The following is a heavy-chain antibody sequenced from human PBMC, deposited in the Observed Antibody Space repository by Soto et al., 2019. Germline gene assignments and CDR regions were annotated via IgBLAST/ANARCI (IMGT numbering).Heavy chain of an antibody. V-gene: IGHV1-18*01. CDR2: ISAYNGNT. Sequence: ASVKVSCKASGYTFTSYGISWVRQAPGQGLEWMGWISAYNGNTNYAQKLQGRVTMTTDTSTSTAYMELRSLRSDDTAVYYCARDGPFDYYDSSGYYFGNWFDPWGQGTLVTVSS. CDR1: GYTFTSYG. J-gene: IGHJ5*02. D-gene: IGHD3-22*01. CDR3: ARDGPFDYYDSSGYYFGNWFDP.